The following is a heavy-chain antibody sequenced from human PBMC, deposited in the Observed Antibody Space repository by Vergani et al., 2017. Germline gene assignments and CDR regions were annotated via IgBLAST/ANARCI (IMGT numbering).Heavy chain of an antibody. CDR1: GGSFSGYY. J-gene: IGHJ4*02. CDR3: ARGPSWGMVRGVIRYFDY. CDR2: INHSGST. V-gene: IGHV4-34*01. D-gene: IGHD3-10*01. Sequence: QVQLQQWGAGLLKPSETLSLTCAVYGGSFSGYYWSWIRQPPGKGLEWIGEINHSGSTNYNPDLKRRVTIDVEPSKNQFSLKLSSVTAADTAVYYCARGPSWGMVRGVIRYFDYWGQGTLVTVSS.